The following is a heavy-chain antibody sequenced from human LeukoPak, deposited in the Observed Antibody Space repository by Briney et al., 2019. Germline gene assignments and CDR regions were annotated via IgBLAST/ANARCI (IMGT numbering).Heavy chain of an antibody. D-gene: IGHD6-13*01. CDR2: IDYSGST. Sequence: SETLSLTCTVSGGSISSYYWSWIRQPPGKGLEWIGYIDYSGSTDFNPSLKSRVTMSVDTSKNQFSLKLSSVTAADTAVYYCARDLRGAAAELDYWGQGTLVTVSS. J-gene: IGHJ4*02. CDR3: ARDLRGAAAELDY. V-gene: IGHV4-59*01. CDR1: GGSISSYY.